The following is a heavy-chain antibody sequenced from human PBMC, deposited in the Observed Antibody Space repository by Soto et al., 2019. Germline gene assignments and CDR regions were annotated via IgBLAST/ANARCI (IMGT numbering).Heavy chain of an antibody. CDR1: GDTFISSG. CDR3: ARIEYCSGGNCYSAFDI. V-gene: IGHV1-18*01. D-gene: IGHD2-15*01. Sequence: VQSGAEVKKPGASVKVSCKASGDTFISSGISWVLQAPGQGLEWMGWISGYKGDTNYAQKFQGRVTLTTDTSTSTAYMELRSLTPGDTAIYYCARIEYCSGGNCYSAFDIWGQGTLVTVSS. CDR2: ISGYKGDT. J-gene: IGHJ3*02.